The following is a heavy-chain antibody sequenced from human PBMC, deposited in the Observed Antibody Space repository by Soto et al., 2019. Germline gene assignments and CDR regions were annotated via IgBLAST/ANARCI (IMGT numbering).Heavy chain of an antibody. J-gene: IGHJ6*02. CDR2: IIPIFGTA. CDR1: GGTFSSYA. V-gene: IGHV1-69*13. Sequence: ASVKVSCKASGGTFSSYAISWVRQAPGQGLEWMGGIIPIFGTANYAQKFQGRVTITADESTSTAYMELSSLRSEDTAVYYCARDRTIFGVVIGGRAVDYGMDVWGQGTTVTVSS. CDR3: ARDRTIFGVVIGGRAVDYGMDV. D-gene: IGHD3-3*01.